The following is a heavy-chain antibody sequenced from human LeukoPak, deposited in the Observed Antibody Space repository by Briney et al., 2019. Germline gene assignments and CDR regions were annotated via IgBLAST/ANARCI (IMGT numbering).Heavy chain of an antibody. CDR3: TRHYGSGSYNFDY. D-gene: IGHD3-10*01. Sequence: GSLSLSCTTSGFTFGTHTMHWFRQAPGKGLQWIGFIRSSGTTQYAASVKGRFTISRDDSKSIAYLQMNSLKTEDTAVYYCTRHYGSGSYNFDYWGQGTLVTVSS. V-gene: IGHV3-49*03. CDR2: IRSSGTT. J-gene: IGHJ4*02. CDR1: GFTFGTHT.